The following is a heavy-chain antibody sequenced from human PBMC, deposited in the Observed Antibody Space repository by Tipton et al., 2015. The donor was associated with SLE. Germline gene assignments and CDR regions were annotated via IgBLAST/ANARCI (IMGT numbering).Heavy chain of an antibody. CDR3: ARRTETGSLSAYDY. Sequence: LRLSCTVSGDSISSGSYYWNWLRQPAGKGLEWIGRIYSYGTTNYNSSLKSRVAISVDMSQNQVSLKLSSVTAADTAVYLCARRTETGSLSAYDYWGQGTLVTVSS. CDR1: GDSISSGSYY. CDR2: IYSYGTT. V-gene: IGHV4-61*02. D-gene: IGHD1-14*01. J-gene: IGHJ4*02.